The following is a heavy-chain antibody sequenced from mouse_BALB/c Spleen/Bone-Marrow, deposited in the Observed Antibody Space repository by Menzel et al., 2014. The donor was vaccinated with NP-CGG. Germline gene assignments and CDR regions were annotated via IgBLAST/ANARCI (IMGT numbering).Heavy chain of an antibody. CDR1: GFTFTSYW. Sequence: QVQLKQSGDELVKPGASVKLSCMASGFTFTSYWIHWVKQRPGQGPGWIGEINPSNGRTNYNEKFKSKATLTEDKSSSTAYMQLSRLTFEDSAVYYCARDGNYRYAMDYWGQGTSVTVPS. V-gene: IGHV1S81*02. J-gene: IGHJ4*01. CDR2: INPSNGRT. D-gene: IGHD2-1*01. CDR3: ARDGNYRYAMDY.